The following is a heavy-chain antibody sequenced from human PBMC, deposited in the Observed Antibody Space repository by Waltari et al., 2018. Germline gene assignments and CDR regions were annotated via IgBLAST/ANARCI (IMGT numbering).Heavy chain of an antibody. J-gene: IGHJ3*02. V-gene: IGHV4-59*11. Sequence: QVQLQESGPGLVKPSETLSLTCTVSGGSISSHYWSWIRQPPGKGLEWIGYIYYSGSTNYNPSLKSRVTISVDTSKNQFSLKLSSVTAADTAVYYCASTTAPQQLEAFDIWGQGTMVTVSS. CDR2: IYYSGST. D-gene: IGHD6-13*01. CDR1: GGSISSHY. CDR3: ASTTAPQQLEAFDI.